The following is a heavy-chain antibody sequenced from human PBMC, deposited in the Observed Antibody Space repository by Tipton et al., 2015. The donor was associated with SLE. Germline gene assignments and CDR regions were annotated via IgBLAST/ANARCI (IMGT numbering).Heavy chain of an antibody. CDR1: GFTFSSYA. D-gene: IGHD4-23*01. V-gene: IGHV3-23*01. CDR3: VKATNPYGGPIDY. CDR2: ISGSGGST. J-gene: IGHJ4*02. Sequence: SLRLSCAASGFTFSSYAMSWVRQAPGKGLEWVSAISGSGGSTYYADSVKGRFTISRDNSKNTLYLQMSSLRAEDTAVYYCVKATNPYGGPIDYWGQGTLVTVSS.